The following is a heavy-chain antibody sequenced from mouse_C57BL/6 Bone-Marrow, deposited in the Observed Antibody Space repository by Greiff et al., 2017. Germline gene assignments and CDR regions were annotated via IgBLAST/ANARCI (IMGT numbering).Heavy chain of an antibody. CDR2: ISYSGST. V-gene: IGHV3-8*01. Sequence: EVQLQQSGPGLAKPSQTLSLTCSVTGYSITSDYWNWIRKFPGNKLEYMGYISYSGSTYYNPSLKSRISITRDTSKNQYYLQLNSVTTEDTATYXYASANYWGSSAYAMDYWGQGTSVTVSS. CDR1: GYSITSDY. D-gene: IGHD1-1*01. J-gene: IGHJ4*01. CDR3: ASANYWGSSAYAMDY.